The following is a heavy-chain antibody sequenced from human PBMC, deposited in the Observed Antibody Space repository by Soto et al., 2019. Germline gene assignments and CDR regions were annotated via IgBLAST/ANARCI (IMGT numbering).Heavy chain of an antibody. V-gene: IGHV3-30*18. CDR3: AKAYDSSGYHWIDY. Sequence: GGSLRLSCAASGITFSNYAMHWVRQAPGKGLEWVAVISYDGSNKYYVDSVKGRFTISRDNSKNTLYLQMNSLRTEDTAVYYCAKAYDSSGYHWIDYWGQGTLVTVSS. CDR1: GITFSNYA. J-gene: IGHJ4*02. D-gene: IGHD3-22*01. CDR2: ISYDGSNK.